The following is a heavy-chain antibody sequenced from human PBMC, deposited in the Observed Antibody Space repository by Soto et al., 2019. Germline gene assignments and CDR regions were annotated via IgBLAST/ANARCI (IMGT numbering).Heavy chain of an antibody. CDR1: GLIFSDYH. CDR3: AMLGGWSGGSSGMDV. CDR2: IRRKANSYTT. Sequence: EVQLVESGGGLVQPGGSLRLSCAASGLIFSDYHMDWVRQAPGKGLEWVGRIRRKANSYTTEYAASVKGRFTISRVDSKYSLYLQMNSLKSEDTAVYYCAMLGGWSGGSSGMDVWGQGTTVTVSS. D-gene: IGHD6-19*01. V-gene: IGHV3-72*01. J-gene: IGHJ6*02.